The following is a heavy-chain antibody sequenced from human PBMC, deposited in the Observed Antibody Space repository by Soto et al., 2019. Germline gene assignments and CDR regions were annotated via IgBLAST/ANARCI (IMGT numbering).Heavy chain of an antibody. J-gene: IGHJ5*02. CDR1: GYTFTSYG. V-gene: IGHV1-18*01. Sequence: ASVKVSCKASGYTFTSYGISWVRQAPGQGLEWMGWISAYNGNTNYAQKLQGRVTMTTDTSTSTAYMELRSLRSDDTAVYYCARDSLGSEGPPIVLLWFGEGLSWFDPWGQGTLVTVSS. CDR3: ARDSLGSEGPPIVLLWFGEGLSWFDP. CDR2: ISAYNGNT. D-gene: IGHD3-10*01.